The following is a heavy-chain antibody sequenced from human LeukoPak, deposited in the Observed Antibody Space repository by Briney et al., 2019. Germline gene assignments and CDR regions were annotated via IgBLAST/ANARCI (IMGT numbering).Heavy chain of an antibody. CDR2: ISWNSVKI. Sequence: PGGSLRLSCVASGFTFDDYAMHWVRQAPGKGLEWVSGISWNSVKIGYADSVQGRFTISRDNAKNSLYLQMNSLRAEDTAVYYCARDRDVIDYVWGSYRPSYYFDYWGQGTLVTVSS. V-gene: IGHV3-9*01. J-gene: IGHJ4*02. D-gene: IGHD3-16*02. CDR3: ARDRDVIDYVWGSYRPSYYFDY. CDR1: GFTFDDYA.